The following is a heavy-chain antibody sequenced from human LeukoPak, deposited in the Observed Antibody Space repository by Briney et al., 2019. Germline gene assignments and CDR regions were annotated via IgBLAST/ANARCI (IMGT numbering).Heavy chain of an antibody. CDR2: IYHSGST. V-gene: IGHV4-38-2*02. J-gene: IGHJ4*02. CDR3: ARYYGDFEHFDY. Sequence: SETLSLTCTVSGYSISSGYYWGWIRQPPGKGLEWIGSIYHSGSTYYNPSLKSRVTISADTSKNQFSLKLSSVTAADTAVYYCARYYGDFEHFDYWGQGTLVTVSS. CDR1: GYSISSGYY. D-gene: IGHD4-17*01.